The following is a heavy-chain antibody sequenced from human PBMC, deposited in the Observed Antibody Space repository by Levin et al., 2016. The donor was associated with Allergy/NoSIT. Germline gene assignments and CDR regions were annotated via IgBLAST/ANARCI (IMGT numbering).Heavy chain of an antibody. V-gene: IGHV1-46*03. J-gene: IGHJ5*02. D-gene: IGHD6-13*01. Sequence: WVRQAPGQGLEWMGIINPSGGSTSYAQKFQGRVTMTRDTSTSTVYMELSSLRSEDTAVYYCARDGPPLIAAAGNEGWFDPWGQGTLVTVSS. CDR2: INPSGGST. CDR3: ARDGPPLIAAAGNEGWFDP.